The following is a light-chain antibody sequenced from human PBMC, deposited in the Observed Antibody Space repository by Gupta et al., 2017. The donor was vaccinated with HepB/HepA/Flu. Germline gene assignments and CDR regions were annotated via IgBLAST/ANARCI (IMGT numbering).Light chain of an antibody. CDR1: NTNIGAGYD. Sequence: QSVLTQPPSVSGAPGQKVTISCTGSNTNIGAGYDVHWYQQLPGTAPKLLIFGDSHRPSGVPDRFSGSKSDTSASLAITGLQAEDEADCYCQSYDSSLSAYVFGLGTKVTVL. V-gene: IGLV1-40*01. J-gene: IGLJ1*01. CDR2: GDS. CDR3: QSYDSSLSAYV.